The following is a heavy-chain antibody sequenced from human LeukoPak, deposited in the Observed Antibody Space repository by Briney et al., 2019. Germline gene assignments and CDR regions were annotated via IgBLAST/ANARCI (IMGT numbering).Heavy chain of an antibody. CDR2: IRSKAYGGTT. Sequence: GGSLRLSCVASGFTFSSYGMNWVRQAPGKGLEWVGFIRSKAYGGTTEYAASVKGRFTISRDDSKSIAYLQMNSLKIEDTAVYYCTGSFGELTFFDYWGQGTLVTVSS. CDR1: GFTFSSYG. CDR3: TGSFGELTFFDY. D-gene: IGHD3-10*01. V-gene: IGHV3-49*04. J-gene: IGHJ4*02.